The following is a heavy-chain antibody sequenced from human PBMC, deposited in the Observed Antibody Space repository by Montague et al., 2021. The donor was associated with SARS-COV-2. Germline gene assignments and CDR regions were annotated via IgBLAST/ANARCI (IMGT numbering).Heavy chain of an antibody. V-gene: IGHV3-21*01. CDR2: ISSSGSDI. Sequence: SLRLSCAASGFTFSSYNMHWVRRAPGKGLEWVSSISSSGSDIHYADSVKGRFTISRDNARNSLYLQMNSLTAEDTAVYYCAAHGDYWGQGVLVTVSS. J-gene: IGHJ4*02. CDR1: GFTFSSYN. CDR3: AAHGDY. D-gene: IGHD1-26*01.